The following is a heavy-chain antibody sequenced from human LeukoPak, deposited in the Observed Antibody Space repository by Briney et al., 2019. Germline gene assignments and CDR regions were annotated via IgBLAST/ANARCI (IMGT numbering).Heavy chain of an antibody. J-gene: IGHJ6*03. D-gene: IGHD3-10*01. CDR3: ARVRGPSLNTCYMDV. Sequence: PGGSLRLSCTASGFTFGDYAMSWFRQAPGKGLEWVGFIRSKAYGGTTEYAASVKGRFTISRDDSKSIAYLQMNSLEADDTAVYYCARVRGPSLNTCYMDVWGKGTTVTVSS. CDR2: IRSKAYGGTT. V-gene: IGHV3-49*03. CDR1: GFTFGDYA.